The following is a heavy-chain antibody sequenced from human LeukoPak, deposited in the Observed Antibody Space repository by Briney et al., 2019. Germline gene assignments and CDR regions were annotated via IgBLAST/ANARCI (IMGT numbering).Heavy chain of an antibody. CDR1: GSTFSSYA. V-gene: IGHV3-30-3*01. CDR3: ARDEDSSGYLDH. Sequence: GGSLRLSCAASGSTFSSYAMHWVRQAPGKGLEWVAVISYDGSSKYYADSVKGRFTISRDNSKNTLYLQMNSLRAEDTAVYYCARDEDSSGYLDHWGQGTLVTVSS. D-gene: IGHD3-22*01. J-gene: IGHJ4*02. CDR2: ISYDGSSK.